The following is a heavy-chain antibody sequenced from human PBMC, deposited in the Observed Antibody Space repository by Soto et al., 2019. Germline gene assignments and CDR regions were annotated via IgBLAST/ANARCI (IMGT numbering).Heavy chain of an antibody. D-gene: IGHD3-3*01. J-gene: IGHJ4*02. Sequence: QVQLVESGGGVVQPGRSLRLSCAASGFTFSSCAMHWVRQAPGKGLEWVALISYDGSNKYYADSVKGRFTISRDNSKHTLYLQMNSLRAEDTAVYYWARDKRELRFLEWSYYFDYWGQGTLVTVSS. V-gene: IGHV3-30-3*01. CDR3: ARDKRELRFLEWSYYFDY. CDR1: GFTFSSCA. CDR2: ISYDGSNK.